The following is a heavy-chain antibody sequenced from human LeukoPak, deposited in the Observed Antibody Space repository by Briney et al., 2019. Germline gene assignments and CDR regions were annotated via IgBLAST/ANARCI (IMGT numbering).Heavy chain of an antibody. CDR1: GGTFSSYA. D-gene: IGHD3-16*01. CDR3: ARDSQQPGGNYYMDV. J-gene: IGHJ6*03. Sequence: ASVKVSCKASGGTFSSYAISWVRQAPGQGLEWMGGIIPIFGTANYAQKFQGRVTITTDESTSTAYMGLSSLRSEDTAVYYCARDSQQPGGNYYMDVWGKGTTVTVSS. CDR2: IIPIFGTA. V-gene: IGHV1-69*05.